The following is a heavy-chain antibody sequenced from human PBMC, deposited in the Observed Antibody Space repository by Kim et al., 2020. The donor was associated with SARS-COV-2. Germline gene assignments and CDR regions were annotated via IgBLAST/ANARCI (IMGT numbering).Heavy chain of an antibody. Sequence: SETLSLTCTVSGGSISSSSYYWGWIRQPPGKGLEWIGSIYYSGSTYYNPSLKSRVTISVDTSKNQFSLKLNSVTASDTAVYYCAKHEPSLVAAGGGYFQHWGQGTLVTVSS. V-gene: IGHV4-39*01. D-gene: IGHD2-2*01. J-gene: IGHJ1*01. CDR3: AKHEPSLVAAGGGYFQH. CDR2: IYYSGST. CDR1: GGSISSSSYY.